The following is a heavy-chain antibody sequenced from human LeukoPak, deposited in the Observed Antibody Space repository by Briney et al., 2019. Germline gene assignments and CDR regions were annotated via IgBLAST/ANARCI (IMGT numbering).Heavy chain of an antibody. CDR1: GGSISSYY. Sequence: PSETLSLTCAVSGGSISSYYWSWIRQPAGKGLEWIGRISTGGTTNYSPSFTSRITMSVGTTKNQFSLNLTSVTAADTAIYYCARELSPSRAHDYWGQGTLVTVSS. CDR2: ISTGGTT. D-gene: IGHD5-24*01. CDR3: ARELSPSRAHDY. J-gene: IGHJ4*02. V-gene: IGHV4-4*07.